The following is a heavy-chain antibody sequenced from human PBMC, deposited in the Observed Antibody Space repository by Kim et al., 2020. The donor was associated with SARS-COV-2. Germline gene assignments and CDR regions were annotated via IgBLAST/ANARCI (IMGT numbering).Heavy chain of an antibody. Sequence: GGSLRLSCAASGFTVSSNYMSWVRQAPGKGLEWVSVIYSGGSTYYADSVKGRFTISRDNSKNTLYLQMNSLRAEDTAVYYCARGMAGGTHYWYFDLWGRGTLVTVSS. CDR3: ARGMAGGTHYWYFDL. CDR2: IYSGGST. D-gene: IGHD1-1*01. CDR1: GFTVSSNY. J-gene: IGHJ2*01. V-gene: IGHV3-53*01.